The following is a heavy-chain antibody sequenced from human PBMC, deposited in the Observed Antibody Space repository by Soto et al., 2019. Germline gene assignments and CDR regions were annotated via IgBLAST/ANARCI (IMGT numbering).Heavy chain of an antibody. CDR2: IYTSGST. Sequence: PSETLSLTCTVSGGSISTYYWSWIRQPAGKGLEWIGRIYTSGSTNYNPSLKSRVTMSVDTPKNQFSLKLSYVTAADTAVYYCVRSSAGYGSSWYYFDYWGQGTLVTVSS. CDR3: VRSSAGYGSSWYYFDY. CDR1: GGSISTYY. D-gene: IGHD6-13*01. J-gene: IGHJ4*02. V-gene: IGHV4-4*07.